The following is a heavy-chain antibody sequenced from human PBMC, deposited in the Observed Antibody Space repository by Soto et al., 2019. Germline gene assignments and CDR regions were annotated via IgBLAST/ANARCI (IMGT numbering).Heavy chain of an antibody. Sequence: QVQLVESGGGVVQPGRSLTLSFAASEFTFSSYGIHWVRQAPGKGLVRVAVISYDGSKKQYADSVKGRFTISRDNSKNTLQLQMNSLRAEDMAVYYCAKDTYYHDTTGYYVFDYWGQGTLVTVSS. CDR2: ISYDGSKK. D-gene: IGHD3-22*01. V-gene: IGHV3-30*18. CDR3: AKDTYYHDTTGYYVFDY. J-gene: IGHJ4*02. CDR1: EFTFSSYG.